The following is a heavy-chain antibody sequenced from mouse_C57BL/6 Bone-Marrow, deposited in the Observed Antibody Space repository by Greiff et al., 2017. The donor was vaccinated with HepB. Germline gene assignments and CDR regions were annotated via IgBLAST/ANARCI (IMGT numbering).Heavy chain of an antibody. CDR1: GFTFSDYG. CDR3: ARAGNYPYAMDY. V-gene: IGHV5-15*01. Sequence: EVQLQESGGGLVQPGGSLKLSCAASGFTFSDYGMAWVRQAPRKGPEWVAFISNLAYSIYYADTVTGRFTISRENAKNTLYLEMSSLRSEDTAMYYCARAGNYPYAMDYWGQGTSVTVSS. D-gene: IGHD2-1*01. J-gene: IGHJ4*01. CDR2: ISNLAYSI.